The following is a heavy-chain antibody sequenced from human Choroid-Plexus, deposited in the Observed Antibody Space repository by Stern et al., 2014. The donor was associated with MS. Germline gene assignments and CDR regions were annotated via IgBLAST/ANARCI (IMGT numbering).Heavy chain of an antibody. CDR1: GFSFSSFG. CDR2: ISYDGSK. J-gene: IGHJ4*02. D-gene: IGHD2/OR15-2a*01. CDR3: AKDSQYLTFFFDF. V-gene: IGHV3-30*18. Sequence: VQLEESGGGVVQPGRPLRLSCAASGFSFSSFGMHWVRQAPGKGLEWLALISYDGSKDYADSVKGRFAISRDNSKNTLYLQMNSLRAEDTAVYYCAKDSQYLTFFFDFWGQGSLVTVSS.